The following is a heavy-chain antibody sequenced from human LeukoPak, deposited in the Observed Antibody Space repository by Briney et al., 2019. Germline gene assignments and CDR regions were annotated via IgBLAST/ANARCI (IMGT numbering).Heavy chain of an antibody. CDR2: IKQDGSEK. CDR1: GFPFSNYW. Sequence: GGSLRLSCATSGFPFSNYWMNWVRQAPGKGLEWVANIKQDGSEKFYVGSAKGRFTISRDNAKNSLYLQMNSLRADDTAVYYCASLGNWGQGTLVTVSS. J-gene: IGHJ4*02. V-gene: IGHV3-7*01. D-gene: IGHD1-1*01. CDR3: ASLGN.